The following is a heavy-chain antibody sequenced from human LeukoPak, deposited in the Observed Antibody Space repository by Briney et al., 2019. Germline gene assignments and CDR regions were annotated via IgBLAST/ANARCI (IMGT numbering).Heavy chain of an antibody. J-gene: IGHJ3*02. Sequence: GRSLRLSCAASGFTFSSYAMHWVRQAPGKGLEWVAVISYDGSNKYYADSVKGRFTISRDNSKNTLYLQMNSLRAEDTAVYYCAREYSSGWFAFDIWGQGTMVTVSS. CDR2: ISYDGSNK. V-gene: IGHV3-30-3*01. CDR3: AREYSSGWFAFDI. CDR1: GFTFSSYA. D-gene: IGHD6-13*01.